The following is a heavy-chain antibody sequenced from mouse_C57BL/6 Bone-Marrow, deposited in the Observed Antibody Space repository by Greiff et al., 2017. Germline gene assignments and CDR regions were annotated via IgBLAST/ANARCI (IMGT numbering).Heavy chain of an antibody. CDR2: IYPGDGDT. CDR3: ARSEAWFAY. J-gene: IGHJ3*01. CDR1: GYAFSSSW. V-gene: IGHV1-82*01. Sequence: QVQLQQSGPELVKPGASVKISCKASGYAFSSSWMNWVKQRPGKGLEWIGRIYPGDGDTNYNGKFKGKATLTADKSSSTAYMQISSLTSEDSAVYFCARSEAWFAYWGQGTLVTVSA.